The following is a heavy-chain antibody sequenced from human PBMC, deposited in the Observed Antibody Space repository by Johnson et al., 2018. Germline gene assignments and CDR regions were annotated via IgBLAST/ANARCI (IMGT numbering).Heavy chain of an antibody. CDR3: ARGAAAAPYGYFQH. CDR1: GYSFTSYW. CDR2: IYPGDSDN. J-gene: IGHJ1*01. Sequence: EQLQESGAEVKKPGESLKICCKGSGYSFTSYWIGWVRQMPGKGLAWMGIIYPGDSDNRYSTSFQGQVINPAAKSISTAYLQWSRLKASDTAMYYCARGAAAAPYGYFQHWGQGTLVTVSS. V-gene: IGHV5-51*03. D-gene: IGHD6-13*01.